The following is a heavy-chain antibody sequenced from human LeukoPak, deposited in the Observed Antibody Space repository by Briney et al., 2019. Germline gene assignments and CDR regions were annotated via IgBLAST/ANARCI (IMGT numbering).Heavy chain of an antibody. D-gene: IGHD2-2*01. CDR3: ARCYFSSTSCYGFGY. V-gene: IGHV3-30*04. J-gene: IGHJ4*02. CDR1: GFTFSSYA. CDR2: ISYDGSNK. Sequence: GGSLRLSCAASGFTFSSYAMHWVRQAPGKGLEWVAVISYDGSNKYYADSVKSRFTISRDNSKNTLHLQMNSLRAEDTAVYYCARCYFSSTSCYGFGYWGQGTLVTVSS.